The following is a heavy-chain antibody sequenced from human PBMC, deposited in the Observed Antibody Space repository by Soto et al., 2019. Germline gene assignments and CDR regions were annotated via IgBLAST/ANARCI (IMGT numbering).Heavy chain of an antibody. V-gene: IGHV3-23*03. CDR3: AKCLVFVPPFYLDS. J-gene: IGHJ4*02. D-gene: IGHD6-6*01. CDR1: GFTFSDFA. Sequence: EVLLLESGGGFVQPGGSLRLSCAASGFTFSDFAMTWVRQTPGKGLEWVSIIYGGGNGPNYADSVKGRFTISRDNSKDTLYLEINSLRAEATAAYYSAKCLVFVPPFYLDSWGQGTLVSVSS. CDR2: IYGGGNGP.